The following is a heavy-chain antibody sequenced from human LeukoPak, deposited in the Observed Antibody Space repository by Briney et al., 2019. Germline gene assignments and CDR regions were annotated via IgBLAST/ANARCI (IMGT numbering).Heavy chain of an antibody. CDR2: INHSGST. V-gene: IGHV4-34*01. D-gene: IGHD3-10*01. Sequence: SETLSLTCAVDAGSFSGYYWSWIRQPPGKGLEWIGEINHSGSTNYNPSLKSRVTISVDTSKNQFSLKLSSVTAADTAVYYCARGQITYYYGSGSYYRLWGQGTLVTVSS. J-gene: IGHJ4*02. CDR3: ARGQITYYYGSGSYYRL. CDR1: AGSFSGYY.